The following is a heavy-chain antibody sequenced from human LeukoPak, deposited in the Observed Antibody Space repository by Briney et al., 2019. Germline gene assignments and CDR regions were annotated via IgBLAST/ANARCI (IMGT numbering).Heavy chain of an antibody. CDR3: AREPGIAVAGNWFDP. J-gene: IGHJ5*02. V-gene: IGHV1-18*01. CDR2: ISAYNGNT. CDR1: GYTFTSYG. D-gene: IGHD6-19*01. Sequence: ASVKVSCKASGYTFTSYGISWVRQAPGQGLEWMGWISAYNGNTNYAHKLQGRVTMTTDTSTSTAYMELRSLRSDDTAVYYCAREPGIAVAGNWFDPWGQGTLVTVSS.